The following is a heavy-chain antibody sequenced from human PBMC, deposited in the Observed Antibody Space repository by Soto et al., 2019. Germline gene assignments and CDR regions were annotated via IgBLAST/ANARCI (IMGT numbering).Heavy chain of an antibody. CDR3: ARGVGSGSYYLV. CDR1: GGTFSSYS. V-gene: IGHV1-69*13. CDR2: IIPIFGTA. D-gene: IGHD3-10*01. J-gene: IGHJ4*02. Sequence: ASVKVSCKASGGTFSSYSISWVRQAPGQGLEWMGGIIPIFGTANYAQKFQGRVTITADESTSTAYMELSSLRSEDTAVYYCARGVGSGSYYLVWGQGTLVTVS.